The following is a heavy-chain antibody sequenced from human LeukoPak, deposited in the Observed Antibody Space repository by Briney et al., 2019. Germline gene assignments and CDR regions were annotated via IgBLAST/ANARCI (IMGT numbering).Heavy chain of an antibody. Sequence: GGPLRLSCAASGFTFSSYVMTWVRQAPGKGLAWVSTITGGGDYTYYVDSVKGRFTISRDNSKNTLYLQVNSLRAEDTAVYYRAKGIYTSTSYYDSWGQGTLVTVSS. J-gene: IGHJ4*02. D-gene: IGHD2-2*01. CDR3: AKGIYTSTSYYDS. V-gene: IGHV3-23*01. CDR1: GFTFSSYV. CDR2: ITGGGDYT.